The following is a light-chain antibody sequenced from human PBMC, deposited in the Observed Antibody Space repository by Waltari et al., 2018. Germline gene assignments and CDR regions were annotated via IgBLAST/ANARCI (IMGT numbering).Light chain of an antibody. Sequence: EIVLTQSPVTLSLSPGEGATLSCRASQSISSSSLAWYQQKPGQAPRLLIYGSSSRATGIPDRVSGSGSGTDFTLTISRLEPEDFAVYYCQHYGTSPKTFGQGTKVEIK. CDR3: QHYGTSPKT. CDR1: QSISSSS. V-gene: IGKV3-20*01. CDR2: GSS. J-gene: IGKJ1*01.